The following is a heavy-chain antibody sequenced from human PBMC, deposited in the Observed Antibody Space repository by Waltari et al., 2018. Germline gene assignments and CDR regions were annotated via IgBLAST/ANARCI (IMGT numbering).Heavy chain of an antibody. CDR3: ARLTIFGVEYYFDY. CDR1: GYTFTGYY. D-gene: IGHD3-3*01. Sequence: QVQLVQSGAEVKKPGASVKVSCKASGYTFTGYYMHWVRQDPGQGLEWMGRINPNSGGTNYAQKFQGRVTMTRDTSISTAYMELSRLRSDDTAVYYCARLTIFGVEYYFDYWGQGTLVTVSS. V-gene: IGHV1-2*06. CDR2: INPNSGGT. J-gene: IGHJ4*02.